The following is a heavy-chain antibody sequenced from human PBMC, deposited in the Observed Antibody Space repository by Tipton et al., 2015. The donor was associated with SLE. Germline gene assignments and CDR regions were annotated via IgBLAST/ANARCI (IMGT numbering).Heavy chain of an antibody. V-gene: IGHV4-39*07. Sequence: TLSLTCTVSGGSISSSSYYWGWIRQPPGKGLEWIGSIYYSGSTNYNPSLKSRVTISVDTSKNQFSLKLSSVTAADTAVYYCARERSSTPYYYYYMDVWGKGTTVTVSS. D-gene: IGHD2-2*01. J-gene: IGHJ6*03. CDR1: GGSISSSSYY. CDR2: IYYSGST. CDR3: ARERSSTPYYYYYMDV.